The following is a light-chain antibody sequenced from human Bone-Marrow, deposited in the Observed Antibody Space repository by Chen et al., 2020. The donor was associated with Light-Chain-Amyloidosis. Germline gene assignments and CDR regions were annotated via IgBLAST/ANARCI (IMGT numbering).Light chain of an antibody. Sequence: EIVMTQSPATLSVSPGESATLSCRASQNINNNFAWYQQKPGQAPRLLMHGASTRATGIPARCSGSGSGTEFTLTISSLQPEDFAVYYCQQRNNWPLTFGGGTKVEI. J-gene: IGKJ4*01. CDR3: QQRNNWPLT. V-gene: IGKV3-15*01. CDR2: GAS. CDR1: QNINNN.